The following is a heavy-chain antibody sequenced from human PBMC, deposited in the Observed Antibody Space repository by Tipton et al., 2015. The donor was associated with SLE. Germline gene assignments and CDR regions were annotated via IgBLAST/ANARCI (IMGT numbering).Heavy chain of an antibody. CDR2: IYSGGIST. CDR1: GFTFSSFA. V-gene: IGHV3-23*03. Sequence: SLRLSCAASGFTFSSFAMGWVRQAPGKGLEWVSFIYSGGISTYYADSVKGRFTISRDNSKNTLYLQMNNLRAEDTAVYYCAKATRGVVIAFPYFPHWGQGTLVTVSS. CDR3: AKATRGVVIAFPYFPH. J-gene: IGHJ1*01. D-gene: IGHD2-21*01.